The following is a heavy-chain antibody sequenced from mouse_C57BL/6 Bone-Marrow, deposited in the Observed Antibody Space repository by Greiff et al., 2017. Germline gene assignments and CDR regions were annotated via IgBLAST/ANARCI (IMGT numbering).Heavy chain of an antibody. CDR1: GFNIKDDY. D-gene: IGHD1-1*01. J-gene: IGHJ3*01. Sequence: EVQLQQSGAELVRPGASVKLSCTASGFNIKDDYMHWVKQRPEQGLEWIGWIDPENGDTEYASKFQGKATITADTSSNTAYLQLSSLTSEDTAVYYCTVYYYYGSSYLPWFAYWGQGTLVTVSA. CDR3: TVYYYYGSSYLPWFAY. V-gene: IGHV14-4*01. CDR2: IDPENGDT.